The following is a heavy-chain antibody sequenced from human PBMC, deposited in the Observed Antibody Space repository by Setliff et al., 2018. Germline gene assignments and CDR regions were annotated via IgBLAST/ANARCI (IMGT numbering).Heavy chain of an antibody. J-gene: IGHJ4*02. Sequence: SETLSLTCTVSGASISSGTYYWGWIRQPPGKGLEWIGRIHYLGTTYSNASLASRLTMSVDTSKNQFSLRLTSVTAADTAVYYCARAPRYFDPTGSYFDYWGQGTLVTVSS. V-gene: IGHV4-39*01. CDR2: IHYLGTT. D-gene: IGHD3-9*01. CDR3: ARAPRYFDPTGSYFDY. CDR1: GASISSGTYY.